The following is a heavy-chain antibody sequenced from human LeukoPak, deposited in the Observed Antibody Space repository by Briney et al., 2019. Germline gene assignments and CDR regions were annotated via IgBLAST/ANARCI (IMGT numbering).Heavy chain of an antibody. D-gene: IGHD3-10*01. V-gene: IGHV5-10-1*01. CDR2: IYSRDSYT. CDR3: ARRPEYYGSGSYLSEYAFDI. Sequence: GESLRISCKGSGYSFSSYWISWGRQMPGEGLEGMGRIYSRDSYTNYSPSFQGHVTISADKSISTAYLQWSSLKASDTAMYYCARRPEYYGSGSYLSEYAFDIWGQGTMVTVSS. J-gene: IGHJ3*02. CDR1: GYSFSSYW.